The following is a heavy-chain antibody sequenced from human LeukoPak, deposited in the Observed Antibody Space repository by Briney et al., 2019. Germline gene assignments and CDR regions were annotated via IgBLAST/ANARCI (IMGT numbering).Heavy chain of an antibody. V-gene: IGHV3-15*01. D-gene: IGHD5-24*01. J-gene: IGHJ3*02. CDR2: IKSKTDGGTT. CDR3: TTDWGRDGYNFPTI. CDR1: GFTFSNAW. Sequence: PGGSLRLSCAASGFTFSNAWMSWVRQAPGKGLEWVGRIKSKTDGGTTDYAAPVKGRFTISRDDSKNTLYLQMNSLKTEDTAVYYCTTDWGRDGYNFPTIWGQGTMVTVSS.